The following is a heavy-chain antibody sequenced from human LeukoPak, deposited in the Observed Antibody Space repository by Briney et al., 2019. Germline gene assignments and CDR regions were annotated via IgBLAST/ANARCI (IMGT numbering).Heavy chain of an antibody. Sequence: ASVKVSCKASGYTFTGYYMHWVRQAPGQGLEWMGWINPNRGGTNYAQKFQGRVTMTRDTSISTAYMELSRLRSDDTAVYYCARAAAYYYDSSGYYFGYWGQGTLVTVSS. CDR2: INPNRGGT. D-gene: IGHD3-22*01. J-gene: IGHJ4*02. CDR1: GYTFTGYY. V-gene: IGHV1-2*02. CDR3: ARAAAYYYDSSGYYFGY.